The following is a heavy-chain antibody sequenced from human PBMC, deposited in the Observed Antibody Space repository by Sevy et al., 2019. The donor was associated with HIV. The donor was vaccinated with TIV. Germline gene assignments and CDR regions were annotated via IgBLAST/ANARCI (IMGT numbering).Heavy chain of an antibody. D-gene: IGHD2-8*01. CDR3: AKDKVDCTNGVCYTSYYYYGMDV. Sequence: GGSLRLSCAASGFTFDDYAMHWVRQAPGKGLEWVSGISWNSGSIGYADSVKGRFTISRDNAKNSLYLQMNSLRAEDTALYYCAKDKVDCTNGVCYTSYYYYGMDVWGQGTTVTVSS. J-gene: IGHJ6*02. CDR1: GFTFDDYA. V-gene: IGHV3-9*01. CDR2: ISWNSGSI.